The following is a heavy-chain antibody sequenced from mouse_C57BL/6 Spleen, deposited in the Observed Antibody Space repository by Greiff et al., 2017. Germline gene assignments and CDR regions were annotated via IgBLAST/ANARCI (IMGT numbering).Heavy chain of an antibody. CDR1: GYTFTSYW. CDR3: ARSPYYYGCDY. J-gene: IGHJ2*01. CDR2: IHPNSGST. V-gene: IGHV1-64*01. D-gene: IGHD1-1*01. Sequence: VQLQQPGAELVKPGASVKLSCKASGYTFTSYWMHWVKQRPGQGLEWIGMIHPNSGSTNYNEKFKSKATLTVDKSSSTAYMQLSSLTSEDSAVYYCARSPYYYGCDYWGKGTTLTVSS.